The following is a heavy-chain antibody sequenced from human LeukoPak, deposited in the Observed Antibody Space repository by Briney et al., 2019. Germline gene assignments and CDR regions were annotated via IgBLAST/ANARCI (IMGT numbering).Heavy chain of an antibody. V-gene: IGHV3-11*01. J-gene: IGHJ3*02. CDR3: ARAPWELHAFDI. D-gene: IGHD1-26*01. CDR1: GFTFSDYY. CDR2: ITTSGYIT. Sequence: GGSLRLSCAASGFTFSDYYMSWIRQAPGKGLEWLSYITTSGYITYYADSVKGRFTISRDNAKNSLYLQMNSLRTEGTAVYFCARAPWELHAFDIWGQGTLVTVSS.